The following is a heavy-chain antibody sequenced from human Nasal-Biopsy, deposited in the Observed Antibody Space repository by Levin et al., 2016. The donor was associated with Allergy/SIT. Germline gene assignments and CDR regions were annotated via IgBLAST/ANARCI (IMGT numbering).Heavy chain of an antibody. D-gene: IGHD1-1*01. V-gene: IGHV4-59*01. Sequence: SETLSLTCTVSGGSLSDYYWSWIRQPPGKGLDWIGYIYYSGSTNYNPSLKSRVAISVDTSKNQFSLKLRSVTAADTAVYYCARDRWNGAFEIWGQGTMVTVSS. CDR2: IYYSGST. CDR1: GGSLSDYY. J-gene: IGHJ3*02. CDR3: ARDRWNGAFEI.